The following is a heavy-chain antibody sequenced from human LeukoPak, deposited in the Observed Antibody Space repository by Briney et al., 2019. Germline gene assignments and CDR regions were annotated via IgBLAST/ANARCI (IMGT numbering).Heavy chain of an antibody. V-gene: IGHV1-69*13. J-gene: IGHJ4*02. D-gene: IGHD2-2*01. CDR3: ARVPYCSSTSCYFDY. Sequence: ASVKVSCKASGYTFTSYGISWVRQAPGQGLEWMGGIIPIFGTANYAQKFQGRVTITADESTSTAYMELSSLRSEDTAVYYCARVPYCSSTSCYFDYWGQGTLVTVSS. CDR2: IIPIFGTA. CDR1: GYTFTSYG.